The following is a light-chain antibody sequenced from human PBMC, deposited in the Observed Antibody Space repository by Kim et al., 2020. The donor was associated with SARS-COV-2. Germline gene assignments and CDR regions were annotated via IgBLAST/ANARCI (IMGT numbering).Light chain of an antibody. Sequence: GETVTISCTRGSGSIAANFVQWYRQRPGTSPTIEIFEDDQRPSGVPDRFSGSVDSSSNSASLTISGLQPEDEADYYCQSFDGNNHVFGGGTQLTVL. CDR2: EDD. CDR1: SGSIAANF. CDR3: QSFDGNNHV. J-gene: IGLJ3*02. V-gene: IGLV6-57*01.